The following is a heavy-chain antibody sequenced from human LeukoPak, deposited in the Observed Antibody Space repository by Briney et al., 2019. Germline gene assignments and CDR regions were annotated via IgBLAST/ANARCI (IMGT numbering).Heavy chain of an antibody. V-gene: IGHV3-30*18. Sequence: GGSLRLSCAASGFTFSSYGMHWVRQAPGKGLEWVAVISNDGSDEYYADSVKGRFTISRDSSNSTLYLQMNSLRGEDTAVYYCAKRILGATFDYWGQGTLVTVSS. D-gene: IGHD1-26*01. CDR3: AKRILGATFDY. CDR2: ISNDGSDE. CDR1: GFTFSSYG. J-gene: IGHJ4*02.